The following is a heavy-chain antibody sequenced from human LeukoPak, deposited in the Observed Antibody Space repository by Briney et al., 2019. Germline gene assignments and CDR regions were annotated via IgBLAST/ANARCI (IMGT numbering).Heavy chain of an antibody. CDR1: GFTFDDYG. V-gene: IGHV3-20*04. J-gene: IGHJ6*03. Sequence: GGSLRLSCAASGFTFDDYGMSWVRQAPGKGLEWVSGINWNGGSTGYADSVKGRFTISRDNAKNSLYLPMNSLRAEDTALYYCAVSPRDYYYYLDVWGKGTTVTVSS. CDR2: INWNGGST. CDR3: AVSPRDYYYYLDV.